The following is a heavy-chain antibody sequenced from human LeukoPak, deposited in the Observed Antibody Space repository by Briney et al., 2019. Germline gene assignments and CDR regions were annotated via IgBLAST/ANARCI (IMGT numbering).Heavy chain of an antibody. V-gene: IGHV3-7*01. Sequence: GGSLRLSCEASGLSTSVYWMSWVRQAPGKGLEWVGNIKPDGSERNYVDSVKGRFTISRDNAKKSLYLQMSSLRAEDTAVYYCARDWGAYYHFFDYWGQGTLVTVSS. CDR1: GLSTSVYW. CDR3: ARDWGAYYHFFDY. J-gene: IGHJ4*02. CDR2: IKPDGSER. D-gene: IGHD3-22*01.